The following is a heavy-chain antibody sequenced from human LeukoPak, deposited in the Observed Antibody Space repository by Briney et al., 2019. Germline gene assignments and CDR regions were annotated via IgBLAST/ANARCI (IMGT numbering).Heavy chain of an antibody. V-gene: IGHV4-30-4*01. CDR2: IYYSGST. J-gene: IGHJ6*02. Sequence: SSETLSLTCTVSGGSISSGDYYWSWIRQPPGKGLEWIGYIYYSGSTYYNPSLKSRVTISVDTSKNQFSLKLSSVTAADTAVYYCARVVVYYYYGMDVWGQGTTVTASS. CDR1: GGSISSGDYY. CDR3: ARVVVYYYYGMDV.